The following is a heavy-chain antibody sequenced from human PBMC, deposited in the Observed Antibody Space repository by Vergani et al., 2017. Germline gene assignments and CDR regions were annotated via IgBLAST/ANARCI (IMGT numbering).Heavy chain of an antibody. CDR3: ARHTTYTDS. J-gene: IGHJ4*02. V-gene: IGHV5-51*01. CDR2: IYPADSDT. CDR1: EYSFGNYW. Sequence: VELVQSGPEMRKPGAPLKISCKGSEYSFGNYWIGWVRQIPGKGLEWMGIIYPADSDTKYSPSFQGQVTISADKSISTAFLQWDSLKTADTALYYCARHTTYTDSGGQGTLVTVSS. D-gene: IGHD1-1*01.